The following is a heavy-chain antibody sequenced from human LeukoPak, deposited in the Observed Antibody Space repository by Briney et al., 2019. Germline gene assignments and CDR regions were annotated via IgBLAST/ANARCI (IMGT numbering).Heavy chain of an antibody. Sequence: GGSLRLSCVASGFTISGHAMSWVRQAPAKGLEWVSITVAGYSETHYADSVRGRFTISRDNSKNTLYLQMNSLRAEDTAVYYCAKDLLAGTFDYWGQGTLVTVSS. J-gene: IGHJ4*02. CDR1: GFTISGHA. V-gene: IGHV3-23*01. CDR3: AKDLLAGTFDY. CDR2: TVAGYSET. D-gene: IGHD1/OR15-1a*01.